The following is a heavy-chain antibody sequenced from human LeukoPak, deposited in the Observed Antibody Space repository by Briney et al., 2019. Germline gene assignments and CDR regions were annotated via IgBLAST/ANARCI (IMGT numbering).Heavy chain of an antibody. CDR2: IYTSGST. J-gene: IGHJ5*02. V-gene: IGHV4-4*07. CDR3: ARDQDSGYYNWFDP. D-gene: IGHD5-12*01. CDR1: GGSISSYY. Sequence: SETLSLTCTVSGGSISSYYWSWIRQPAGKGLEWIGRIYTSGSTNYNPSLKSRVTMSVDTSKNQFSLKLSSVTAADTAVYYCARDQDSGYYNWFDPWGQGTLVTVSS.